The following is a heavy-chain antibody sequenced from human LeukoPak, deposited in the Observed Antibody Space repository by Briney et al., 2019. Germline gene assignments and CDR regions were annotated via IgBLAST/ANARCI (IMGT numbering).Heavy chain of an antibody. Sequence: PGGSLRLSCAASGFTVSSTYMNWVRQAPGKGLEWVSVIYIGGYIYYADSVKGRFTISRDNSKNTLYLQMDSLRAEDTAIYYCATCSRPSLDHFESWGQGTLVTVSS. J-gene: IGHJ4*02. CDR2: IYIGGYI. V-gene: IGHV3-53*01. CDR3: ATCSRPSLDHFES. CDR1: GFTVSSTY. D-gene: IGHD2-8*01.